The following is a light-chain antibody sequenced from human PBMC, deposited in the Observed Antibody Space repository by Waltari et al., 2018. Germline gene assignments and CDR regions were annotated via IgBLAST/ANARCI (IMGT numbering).Light chain of an antibody. Sequence: QSVLTQPPSASGTPGQRVTISCSGSSSNIGSNTVHWYQQLPGTAPKLLIYSNNQRPPGVPGRCAGTKSGTSASLASSGLQSEDEADYYWAAWDDSLNGPNWVFGGGTKLTVL. CDR2: SNN. V-gene: IGLV1-44*01. CDR1: SSNIGSNT. J-gene: IGLJ3*02. CDR3: AAWDDSLNGPNWV.